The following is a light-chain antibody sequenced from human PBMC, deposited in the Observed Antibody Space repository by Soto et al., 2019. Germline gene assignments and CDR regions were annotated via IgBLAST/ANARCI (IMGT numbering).Light chain of an antibody. V-gene: IGKV1-5*01. J-gene: IGKJ1*01. CDR1: QSLNSL. Sequence: DIQMTQSPSTLSASVGDRVTITCRASQSLNSLLAWYQQKPGRAPKLLIYDASTLESGVPSRFSGSGSGTEFTLTISSLQTDDFATDYCQQYNSYSSCTFGQGTKVEIK. CDR3: QQYNSYSSCT. CDR2: DAS.